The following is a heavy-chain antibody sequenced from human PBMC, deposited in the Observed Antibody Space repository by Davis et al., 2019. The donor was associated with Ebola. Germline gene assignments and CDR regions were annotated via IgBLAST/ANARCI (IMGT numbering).Heavy chain of an antibody. Sequence: SQTLSLTCAISGDSVSSMSATWNRIRQSPSRGLEWLGRTYYRSKWFNEYALSVKSRITITPNTAKNQFSMQLNSVTPEDTAVYFCARDGPLGLGDYWGQGTLVTVSS. CDR2: TYYRSKWFN. CDR3: ARDGPLGLGDY. J-gene: IGHJ4*02. D-gene: IGHD7-27*01. V-gene: IGHV6-1*01. CDR1: GDSVSSMSAT.